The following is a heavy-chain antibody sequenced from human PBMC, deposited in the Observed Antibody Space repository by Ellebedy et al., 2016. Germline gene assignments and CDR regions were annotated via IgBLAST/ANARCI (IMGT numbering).Heavy chain of an antibody. Sequence: ASVKVSXXASGYTFTSYDINWVRQATGQGLEWMGWMNPNSGNTGYAQKFQGRVTMTRDTSINTAYMELSSLRSDDTAVYYCARIDMVRGGVAYWGQGTLVTVSS. CDR2: MNPNSGNT. CDR3: ARIDMVRGGVAY. CDR1: GYTFTSYD. V-gene: IGHV1-8*01. D-gene: IGHD3-10*01. J-gene: IGHJ4*02.